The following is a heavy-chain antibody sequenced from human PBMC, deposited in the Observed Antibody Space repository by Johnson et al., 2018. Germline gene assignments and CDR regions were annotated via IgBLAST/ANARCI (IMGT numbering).Heavy chain of an antibody. CDR2: VSGSGGST. Sequence: EVQLVESGGGLGQPGGSLRLSCAASGFTFINFPMSWVRQAPGRGLEWVSSVSGSGGSTNYTDSLKGRLTVSRASSKNTLYLEMNSLRAEDTAMYYGARDSGRDGYIGDYDGMDVWGQGTTVTVSS. D-gene: IGHD5-24*01. CDR3: ARDSGRDGYIGDYDGMDV. V-gene: IGHV3-23*04. J-gene: IGHJ6*02. CDR1: GFTFINFP.